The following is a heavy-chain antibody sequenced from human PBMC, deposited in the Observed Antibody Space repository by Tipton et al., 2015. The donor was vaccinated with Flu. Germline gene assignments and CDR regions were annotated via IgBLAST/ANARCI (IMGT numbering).Heavy chain of an antibody. CDR3: ARFSVRGESDY. D-gene: IGHD3-10*01. Sequence: LACTVSGGSINSYYWSWIRQSAGKGLEWIGRIYSSGSTNYNPSLKSRVTMSVDTSKNQFSLKMSSVTAADTAVYYCARFSVRGESDYWGQGTLVTVSS. V-gene: IGHV4-4*07. CDR1: GGSINSYY. J-gene: IGHJ4*02. CDR2: IYSSGST.